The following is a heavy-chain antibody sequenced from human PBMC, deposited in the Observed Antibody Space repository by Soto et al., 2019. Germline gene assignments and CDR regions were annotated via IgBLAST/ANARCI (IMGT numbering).Heavy chain of an antibody. V-gene: IGHV5-51*01. J-gene: IGHJ6*02. CDR3: ARRGLQDYSNYYGMDV. CDR2: IYPGDSDT. CDR1: GYSFTSYW. Sequence: GESLKISCKGSGYSFTSYWIGWVRQMPGKGLEWMGIIYPGDSDTRYSPSFQGQVTISADKSISTAYLQWSSLKASDTAMYYCARRGLQDYSNYYGMDVWGQGTTVTVSS. D-gene: IGHD4-4*01.